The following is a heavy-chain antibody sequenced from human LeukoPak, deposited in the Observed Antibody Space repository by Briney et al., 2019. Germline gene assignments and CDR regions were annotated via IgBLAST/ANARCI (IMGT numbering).Heavy chain of an antibody. D-gene: IGHD3-22*01. V-gene: IGHV4-59*08. Sequence: SETLSLTCTVSGGSISSYYWSWIRQPPGKGLEWIGYIYYSGSTNYNPSLKSRVTISVDTSKNQFSLKLSSVTAADTAVYYCARPGSSGYQGGFDAFDIWGQGTMVTVSS. CDR2: IYYSGST. CDR3: ARPGSSGYQGGFDAFDI. CDR1: GGSISSYY. J-gene: IGHJ3*02.